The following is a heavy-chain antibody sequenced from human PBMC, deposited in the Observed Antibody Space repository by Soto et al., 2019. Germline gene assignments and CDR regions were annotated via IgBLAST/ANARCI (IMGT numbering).Heavy chain of an antibody. CDR2: FSASSGST. CDR3: AKCLNYFED. Sequence: GGSLRLSCAASGFTFSNYAMSWVRQAPGKGLEWVSTFSASSGSTYYADSLKGRFTISRDNSKNTLYLQMDSLRAEDTAVYYCAKCLNYFEDWGQGTQVTGSS. J-gene: IGHJ4*02. V-gene: IGHV3-23*01. CDR1: GFTFSNYA.